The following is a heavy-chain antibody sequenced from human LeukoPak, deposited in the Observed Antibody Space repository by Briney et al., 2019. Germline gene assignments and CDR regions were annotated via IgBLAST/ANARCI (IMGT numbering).Heavy chain of an antibody. CDR2: ISSSSSTI. CDR3: ARDATPITIFGVVTSDAFDI. CDR1: GFTFSSYS. Sequence: GGSLRLSCAASGFTFSSYSMNWVRQAPGKGLEWVSYISSSSSTIYYADSVKGRFTISRDNAKNSLYLQMNSLRAEDTAVYYCARDATPITIFGVVTSDAFDIWGQGTMATVSS. J-gene: IGHJ3*02. D-gene: IGHD3-3*01. V-gene: IGHV3-48*01.